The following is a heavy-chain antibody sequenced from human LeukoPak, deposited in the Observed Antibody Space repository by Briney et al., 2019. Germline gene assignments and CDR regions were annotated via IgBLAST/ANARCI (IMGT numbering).Heavy chain of an antibody. CDR1: GYTFTSYY. CDR2: INPSGGST. J-gene: IGHJ4*02. D-gene: IGHD3-10*01. CDR3: ARSGSGSCYNGYFDY. V-gene: IGHV1-46*01. Sequence: ASVKVSCKASGYTFTSYYMHWVRQAPGQGLEWMGIINPSGGSTSYAQKFQGRVTMTRGTSTSTVYMELSSLRSEDTAVYYCARSGSGSCYNGYFDYWGQGTLVTVSS.